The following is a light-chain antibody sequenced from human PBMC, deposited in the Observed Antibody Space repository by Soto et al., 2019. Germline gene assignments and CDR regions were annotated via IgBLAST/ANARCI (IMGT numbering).Light chain of an antibody. CDR1: RSVLYSSNNKNY. CDR2: GPS. J-gene: IGKJ1*01. CDR3: HQYATSPQT. V-gene: IGKV4-1*01. Sequence: DFVMTQSPDSLAVSLGERATINCKSSRSVLYSSNNKNYLAWYQQKPGQAPRLLIYGPSSRATGIPDRFSGSGSGTDFTLSISRLEPEDFAVYYCHQYATSPQTFGQGTKVEIK.